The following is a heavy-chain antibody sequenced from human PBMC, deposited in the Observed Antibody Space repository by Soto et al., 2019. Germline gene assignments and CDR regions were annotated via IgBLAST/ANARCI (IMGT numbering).Heavy chain of an antibody. J-gene: IGHJ6*02. CDR1: GYTFTSYG. Sequence: QVQLVQSGAEVKKPGASVKVSCKASGYTFTSYGISWVRQAPGQGLEWMGWISAYNGNTNDAQKLQCRDTMTTDTSTSTAYLELRSLRSDDTAVYYCARDPRDSGWNSTYYGMDVWGQGTPVTVSS. V-gene: IGHV1-18*04. CDR3: ARDPRDSGWNSTYYGMDV. CDR2: ISAYNGNT. D-gene: IGHD1-7*01.